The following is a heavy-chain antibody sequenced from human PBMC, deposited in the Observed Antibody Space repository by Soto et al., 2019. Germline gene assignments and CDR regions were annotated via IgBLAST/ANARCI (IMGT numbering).Heavy chain of an antibody. Sequence: PSQTLSLTCAISGDSVSSNSAAWNWIRLSPSRGLEWLARTYYRSRWYNDYAVSVRSRITVNPDTSKNQFSLQLTSVTPEDTAVYFCAGTTSHQWYYMDVWAKGTTVT. CDR1: GDSVSSNSAA. D-gene: IGHD1-7*01. CDR2: TYYRSRWYN. CDR3: AGTTSHQWYYMDV. V-gene: IGHV6-1*01. J-gene: IGHJ6*03.